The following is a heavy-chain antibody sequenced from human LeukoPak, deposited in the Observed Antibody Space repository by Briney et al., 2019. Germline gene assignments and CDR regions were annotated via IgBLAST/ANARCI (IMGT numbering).Heavy chain of an antibody. D-gene: IGHD5-18*01. J-gene: IGHJ4*02. V-gene: IGHV4-39*01. Sequence: PSETLSLTCTVSGGSISSSSYYWGWIRQPPGKGLEWIGNIYYSGSTYYNPSLKSRVTISVDTSKNQFSLNLSSVTAADTAVYYCARHVGYTYGSLDYWGQGTLVTVSS. CDR2: IYYSGST. CDR3: ARHVGYTYGSLDY. CDR1: GGSISSSSYY.